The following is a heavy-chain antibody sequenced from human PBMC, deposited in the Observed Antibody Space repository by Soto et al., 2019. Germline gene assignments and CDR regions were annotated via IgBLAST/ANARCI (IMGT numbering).Heavy chain of an antibody. CDR3: AKEIRAYSSSWSFDY. CDR1: GFTFSSYG. J-gene: IGHJ4*02. V-gene: IGHV3-30*18. CDR2: ISYDGSIQ. Sequence: QVQLVESGGGVVQPGRSLRLSCAASGFTFSSYGMHWVRQAPGEGLEWVVVISYDGSIQYYTDSAKGRFTISRDNSKSTLYLQMNWLRAEETAVYYCAKEIRAYSSSWSFDYWGQGTLVTVSS. D-gene: IGHD6-13*01.